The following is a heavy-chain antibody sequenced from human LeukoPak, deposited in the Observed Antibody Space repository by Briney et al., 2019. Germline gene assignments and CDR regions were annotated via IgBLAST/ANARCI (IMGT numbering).Heavy chain of an antibody. CDR3: ARDSRYSFDY. V-gene: IGHV3-48*01. D-gene: IGHD6-25*01. CDR1: GFTFSSYS. J-gene: IGHJ4*02. CDR2: IGSSSGTI. Sequence: GGSLRLSCAASGFTFSSYSMNWVRQAPGKGLEWVSYIGSSSGTIFYADSVKDRFTISRDNAKNSLYLQMNTLRAEDTAVYYCARDSRYSFDYWGQGSLVTVSS.